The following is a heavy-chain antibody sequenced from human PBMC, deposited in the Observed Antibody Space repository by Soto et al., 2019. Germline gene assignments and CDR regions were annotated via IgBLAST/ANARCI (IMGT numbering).Heavy chain of an antibody. CDR2: IKQDGSEK. J-gene: IGHJ4*02. CDR3: GRTLRRCKCWFVY. V-gene: IGHV3-7*01. CDR1: GFTFSSYW. Sequence: GGSLRLSCAASGFTFSSYWMSWVRQAPGKGLEWVANIKQDGSEKYYVDSVKGRFTISRDNAKNSLYLQMNSLRAEDTAVYYCGRTLRRCKCWFVYWGQGTLVTVSS. D-gene: IGHD3-10*01.